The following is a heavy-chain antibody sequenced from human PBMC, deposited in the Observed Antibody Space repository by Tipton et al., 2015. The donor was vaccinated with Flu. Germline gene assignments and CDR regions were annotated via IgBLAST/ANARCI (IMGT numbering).Heavy chain of an antibody. CDR2: IYYSGST. Sequence: TLSLTCTVSGGSISSYYWSWIRQPPGKGLEWIGYIYYSGSTNYNPSLKSRVTISVDTSKNQFSLKLSSVTAADTAVYYCARVDRVGAFDIWGQGTMVTVSS. J-gene: IGHJ3*02. CDR3: ARVDRVGAFDI. V-gene: IGHV4-59*01. D-gene: IGHD1-14*01. CDR1: GGSISSYY.